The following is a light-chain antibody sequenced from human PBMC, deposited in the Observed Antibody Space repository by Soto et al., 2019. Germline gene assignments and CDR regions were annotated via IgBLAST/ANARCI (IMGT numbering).Light chain of an antibody. CDR2: EVS. Sequence: QYVLTQPPSASGSPGQSVTISCTGTSSDVGGYNYVSWYQQHPGKAPKLMIYEVSKRPSGVPDRFSGSKSGNTASLTVSGLQAEDEADYYCSSYAGSNNWVFGGGTKVTVL. V-gene: IGLV2-8*01. J-gene: IGLJ3*02. CDR1: SSDVGGYNY. CDR3: SSYAGSNNWV.